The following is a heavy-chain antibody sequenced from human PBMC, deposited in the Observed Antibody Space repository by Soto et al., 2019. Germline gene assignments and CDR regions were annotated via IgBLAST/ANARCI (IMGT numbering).Heavy chain of an antibody. CDR1: GFTFTSSA. CDR2: IVVGSGNT. D-gene: IGHD3-10*01. Sequence: ASVKVSCKASGFTFTSSAVQWVRQARGQRLEWIGWIVVGSGNTNYAQKFQERVTITRDMSTSTAYMELSSLRSEDTAVYYCAADGYYYGSGSYYNPYGMDVCGPGTTVTVSS. CDR3: AADGYYYGSGSYYNPYGMDV. J-gene: IGHJ6*02. V-gene: IGHV1-58*01.